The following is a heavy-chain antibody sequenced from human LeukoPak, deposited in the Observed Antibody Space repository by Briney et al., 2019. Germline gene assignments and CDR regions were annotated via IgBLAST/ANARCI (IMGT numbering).Heavy chain of an antibody. CDR1: GFTFSSYA. V-gene: IGHV3-30*04. D-gene: IGHD6-13*01. J-gene: IGHJ6*02. CDR2: ISYDGSNK. CDR3: ARCLLGSSWYNYYYYGMDV. Sequence: PGGSLRLSCAASGFTFSSYAMHWVRQAPGKGLEWVAVISYDGSNKYYADSVKGRFTISRDNSKNTLYLQMNGLRAEDTAVYYCARCLLGSSWYNYYYYGMDVWGQGTTVTVSS.